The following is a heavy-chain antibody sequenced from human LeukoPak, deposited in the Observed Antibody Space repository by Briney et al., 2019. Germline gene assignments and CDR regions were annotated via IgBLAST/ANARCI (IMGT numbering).Heavy chain of an antibody. CDR2: ISYDGSNK. CDR3: AKGGEVQPMQRTIQLSPALPDY. Sequence: GGSLRLSCAVSGITFRSYGMHWVRQAPGKGLEWVAVISYDGSNKYYADSVKGRFTISRDNSKNTLYLQMNSLRAEDTAVYYCAKGGEVQPMQRTIQLSPALPDYWGQGTLVTVSS. CDR1: GITFRSYG. J-gene: IGHJ4*02. D-gene: IGHD1-1*01. V-gene: IGHV3-30*18.